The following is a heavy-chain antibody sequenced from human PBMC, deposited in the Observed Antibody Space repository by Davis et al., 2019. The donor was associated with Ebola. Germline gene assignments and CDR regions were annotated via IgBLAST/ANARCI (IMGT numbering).Heavy chain of an antibody. Sequence: GESLKISCAASGFSFSRNWMQWVRQAPGTGLVWVSRSNSDESITSYADSVKGRFTISRDNAKTTLYLQMNSLRAEDTAVYYCARTNVQLEPYDVFDIWGQGTMVTVSS. CDR2: SNSDESIT. V-gene: IGHV3-74*01. CDR3: ARTNVQLEPYDVFDI. J-gene: IGHJ3*02. CDR1: GFSFSRNW. D-gene: IGHD1-1*01.